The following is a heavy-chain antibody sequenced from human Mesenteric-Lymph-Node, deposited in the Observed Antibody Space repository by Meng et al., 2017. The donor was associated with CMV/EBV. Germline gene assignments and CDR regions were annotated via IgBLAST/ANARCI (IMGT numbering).Heavy chain of an antibody. Sequence: GESLKISCAASGFTFSNYAMHWVRQAPGKGLEWVSRINPDGMITSYADSVKGRFTISRDNSKNTLYLQMNSLRAEDTAVYYCVKDLSDIVLVPAALGRRRALGSHFDYWGQGTLVTVSS. V-gene: IGHV3-74*01. D-gene: IGHD2-2*01. J-gene: IGHJ4*02. CDR3: VKDLSDIVLVPAALGRRRALGSHFDY. CDR1: GFTFSNYA. CDR2: INPDGMIT.